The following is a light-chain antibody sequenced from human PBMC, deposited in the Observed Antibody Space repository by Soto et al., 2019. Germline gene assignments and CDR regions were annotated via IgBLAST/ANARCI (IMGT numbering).Light chain of an antibody. CDR3: QQYNSPVS. CDR2: DAS. Sequence: DIPTTQSPSTLSASVGDRVTITCRASQSISSWLAWYQQKPGKAPKLLIYDASSLESGVPSRFSGSGSGTEFTLTISSLQPDDFATYYCQQYNSPVSFGQGTKVEIK. CDR1: QSISSW. V-gene: IGKV1-5*01. J-gene: IGKJ1*01.